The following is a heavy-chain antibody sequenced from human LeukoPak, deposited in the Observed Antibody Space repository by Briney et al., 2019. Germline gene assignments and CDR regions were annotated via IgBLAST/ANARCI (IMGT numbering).Heavy chain of an antibody. CDR3: AKAGPQTWELRYFDC. J-gene: IGHJ4*02. CDR2: ISGSGGST. V-gene: IGHV3-23*01. D-gene: IGHD1-26*01. Sequence: GASLRLSCAASGFTFSSYAMSWVRQAPGKGLEWVSAISGSGGSTYYADSVKGRFTISRDNSKNTLYLQMNSLRAEDTAVYYCAKAGPQTWELRYFDCWGQGTLVTVSS. CDR1: GFTFSSYA.